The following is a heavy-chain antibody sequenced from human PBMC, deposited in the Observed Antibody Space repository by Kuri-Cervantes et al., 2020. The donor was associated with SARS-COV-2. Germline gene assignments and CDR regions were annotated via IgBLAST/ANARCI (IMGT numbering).Heavy chain of an antibody. CDR2: ISSSGSTI. D-gene: IGHD3-22*01. CDR1: GFTFSSYE. Sequence: LSLTCAASGFTFSSYEMNWVRQAPGKGLEWVSYISSSGSTIYYADSVKGRFTISRDNAKNSLYLQMNGLRAEDTAVYYCARDGSGPYYYDSSGDFGGDWGRGILVTVSS. V-gene: IGHV3-48*03. J-gene: IGHJ4*02. CDR3: ARDGSGPYYYDSSGDFGGD.